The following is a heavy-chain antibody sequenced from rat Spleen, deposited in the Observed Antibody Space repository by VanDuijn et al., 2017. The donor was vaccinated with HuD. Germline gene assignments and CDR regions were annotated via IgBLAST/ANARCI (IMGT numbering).Heavy chain of an antibody. J-gene: IGHJ2*01. D-gene: IGHD1-11*01. CDR3: ARNLAYGGYSELGY. CDR1: EFSLNSNG. CDR2: ISSGGRT. Sequence: QVQLKESGPGLVQPSQTLSLTCTVSEFSLNSNGVSWVRQPPGKGLEWIASISSGGRTFYNSVLKSRLSISRDTSESQVFLKMNSLQTEDTAMYFCARNLAYGGYSELGYWGQGVMVTVSS. V-gene: IGHV2S8*01.